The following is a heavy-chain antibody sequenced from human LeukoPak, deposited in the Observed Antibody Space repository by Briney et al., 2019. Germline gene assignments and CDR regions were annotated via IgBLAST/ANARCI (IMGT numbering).Heavy chain of an antibody. J-gene: IGHJ4*02. V-gene: IGHV3-21*01. Sequence: GSLRLSCAASGFSFSGYSINCFRQAPPKGLEWVSAINPTSTSIYYADAVKGRFTISRDNAKSSLYLQMNSLRAEDTARYYCVRLRRNSDRSVYYYVYNYCGEGIQVTVSS. CDR3: VRLRRNSDRSVYYYVYNY. CDR1: GFSFSGYS. CDR2: INPTSTSI. D-gene: IGHD3-22*01.